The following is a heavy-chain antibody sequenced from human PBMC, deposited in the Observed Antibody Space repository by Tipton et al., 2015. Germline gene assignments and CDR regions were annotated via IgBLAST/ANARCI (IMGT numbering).Heavy chain of an antibody. D-gene: IGHD2-15*01. CDR1: GDSISSGSYH. CDR3: ARGTPFHF. J-gene: IGHJ4*02. V-gene: IGHV4-39*01. Sequence: LRLSCTVSGDSISSGSYHWGWIRQPPGKGLEYIGSIYHLGGTLYTPSLQSRLNISIDTSKNQFSLKMHSVTAADTAVYYCARGTPFHFWGRGTLVTVSS. CDR2: IYHLGGT.